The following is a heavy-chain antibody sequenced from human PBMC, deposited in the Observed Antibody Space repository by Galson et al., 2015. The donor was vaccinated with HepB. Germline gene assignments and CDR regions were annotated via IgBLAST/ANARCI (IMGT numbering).Heavy chain of an antibody. CDR3: ARDLAPDYGDYVSLRVAGMDV. CDR1: GFTFSSYS. CDR2: ISSSSSYI. J-gene: IGHJ6*02. V-gene: IGHV3-21*01. D-gene: IGHD4-17*01. Sequence: SLRLSCAASGFTFSSYSMNWARQAPGKGLEWVSSISSSSSYIYYADSVKGRFTISRDNAKNSLYLQMNSLRAEDTAVYYCARDLAPDYGDYVSLRVAGMDVWGQGTTVTVSS.